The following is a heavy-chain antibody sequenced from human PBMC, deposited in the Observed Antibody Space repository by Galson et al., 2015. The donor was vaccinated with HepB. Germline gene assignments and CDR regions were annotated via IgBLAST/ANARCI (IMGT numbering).Heavy chain of an antibody. CDR1: GFSVRSKF. CDR2: LHRDGRT. Sequence: SLRLSCAASGFSVRSKFMSWVRQAPGKGLEWVSTLHRDGRTDYADSVKGRFTISRDNSQNSLYLQMNSLRVDDTDVYYCAGWVVTASWDYFGVDVWGQGTTVTVSS. D-gene: IGHD2-21*02. V-gene: IGHV3-53*01. CDR3: AGWVVTASWDYFGVDV. J-gene: IGHJ6*02.